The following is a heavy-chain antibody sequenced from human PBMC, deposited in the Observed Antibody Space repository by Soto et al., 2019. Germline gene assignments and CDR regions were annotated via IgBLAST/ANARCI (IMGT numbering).Heavy chain of an antibody. Sequence: GGSLGLSCAASGFTFSSYAMHWVRQAPGKGLEWVAVISYDGSNKYYADSVKGRFTISRDNSKNTLYLQMNSLRAEDTAVYYCARDVGWEDILTGYYTSLDYWGKXTLGTVSS. CDR2: ISYDGSNK. V-gene: IGHV3-30-3*01. CDR1: GFTFSSYA. D-gene: IGHD3-9*01. CDR3: ARDVGWEDILTGYYTSLDY. J-gene: IGHJ4*02.